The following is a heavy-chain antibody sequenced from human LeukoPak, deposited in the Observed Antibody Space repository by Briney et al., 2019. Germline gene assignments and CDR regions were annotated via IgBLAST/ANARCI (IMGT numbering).Heavy chain of an antibody. J-gene: IGHJ4*02. Sequence: GGSLRLSCVASGFTFSSYWMHWVRQAPGKGLVWVSRISNDGSSMNYADSVKGRFTISRDNAKNTLFLQMNSLRAEDTAVYYCAKGPGGNYFDYWGQGTLVTVSS. CDR1: GFTFSSYW. CDR2: ISNDGSSM. V-gene: IGHV3-74*01. D-gene: IGHD1-26*01. CDR3: AKGPGGNYFDY.